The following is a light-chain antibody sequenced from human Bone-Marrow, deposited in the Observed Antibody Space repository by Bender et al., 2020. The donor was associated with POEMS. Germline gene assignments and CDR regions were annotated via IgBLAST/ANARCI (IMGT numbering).Light chain of an antibody. CDR3: SSYTDSTTV. CDR1: DSNFGGNN. Sequence: QSVLTQPPSASGTPGQSVIISCSGTDSNFGGNNVNWYQHLPGTAPRLVVYSNYQRPSGVPARFSGSKSGTSASLAISDIQSEDEAEYYCSSYTDSTTVFGGGTKLTVL. CDR2: SNY. V-gene: IGLV1-44*01. J-gene: IGLJ3*02.